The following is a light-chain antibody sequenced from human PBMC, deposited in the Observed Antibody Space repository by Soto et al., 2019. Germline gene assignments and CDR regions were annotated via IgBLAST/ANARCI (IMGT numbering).Light chain of an antibody. Sequence: EIVLTQSPATLSLSPGERATLSCRASQSVSSYFAWYQQKPGQAPRLLIYDASNRATGIPARFSGSGSGTDFTLTISSLEPEDFAVYYCQQRKTFGGGTKVEIK. V-gene: IGKV3-11*01. J-gene: IGKJ4*01. CDR1: QSVSSY. CDR3: QQRKT. CDR2: DAS.